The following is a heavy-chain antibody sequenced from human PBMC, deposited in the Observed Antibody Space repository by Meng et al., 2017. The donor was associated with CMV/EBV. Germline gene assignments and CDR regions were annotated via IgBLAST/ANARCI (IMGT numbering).Heavy chain of an antibody. D-gene: IGHD2-2*01. Sequence: FSSYTICWDRQAPGQGLEWMGRIIPILGIANYAQKFQGRVTITADKSTSTAYMELSSLRSEDTAVYYCARDDCSSTSCYREDWFDPWGQGTLVTVSS. V-gene: IGHV1-69*04. CDR3: ARDDCSSTSCYREDWFDP. J-gene: IGHJ5*02. CDR2: IIPILGIA. CDR1: FSSYT.